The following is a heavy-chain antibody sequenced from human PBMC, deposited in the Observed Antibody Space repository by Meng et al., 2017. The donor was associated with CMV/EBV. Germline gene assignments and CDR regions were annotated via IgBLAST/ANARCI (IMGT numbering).Heavy chain of an antibody. D-gene: IGHD6-19*01. J-gene: IGHJ4*02. CDR3: AREPTRLGLHY. CDR1: GYTFTSYY. V-gene: IGHV1-46*01. CDR2: INPSGGST. Sequence: QAQLVQLGVEVKKPGASVKVSCKASGYTFTSYYIHWVRQAPGQGLEWMGIINPSGGSTSYAQKFQGRVTMTRDTSTSTVYMELSSLRAEDTAVYYCAREPTRLGLHYWGQGTLVTVSS.